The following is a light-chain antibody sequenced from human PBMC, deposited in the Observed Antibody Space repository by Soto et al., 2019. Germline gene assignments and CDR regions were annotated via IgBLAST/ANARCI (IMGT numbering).Light chain of an antibody. CDR3: QQYNNRPPAT. CDR1: QSVSSN. CDR2: GAS. J-gene: IGKJ1*01. Sequence: EIVMTQSPATLSVSPGERATLSCRASQSVSSNLAWYQQKPGQAPRLLIYGASTRATGIPARFSGSGSGTEFTLTISSLQSEDLAVYYCQQYNNRPPATFGQGTKV. V-gene: IGKV3-15*01.